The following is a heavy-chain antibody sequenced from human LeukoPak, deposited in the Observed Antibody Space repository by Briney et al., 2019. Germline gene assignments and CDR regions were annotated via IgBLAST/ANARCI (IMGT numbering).Heavy chain of an antibody. Sequence: PGGSPRLSCAASKFTFSTYGMHWVRQAPGKGLVWVSRINSDGSSTSYADSVKGRFTISRDNAKNTLYLQMNSLRAEDTAVYYCARDRSYYYYMDVWGKGTTVTVSS. V-gene: IGHV3-74*01. CDR2: INSDGSST. J-gene: IGHJ6*03. CDR1: KFTFSTYG. CDR3: ARDRSYYYYMDV.